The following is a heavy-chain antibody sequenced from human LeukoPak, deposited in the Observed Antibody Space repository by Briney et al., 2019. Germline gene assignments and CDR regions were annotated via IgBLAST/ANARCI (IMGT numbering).Heavy chain of an antibody. Sequence: SETLSLTCTVSGGSISSYYWSWIRQPPGKGLEWIGYIYYSGSTNYNPSLKSRVTISVDTSKNQFSLKLSSVTAADTAVYYCARDLYYDILTGYFGVDAFDSWGQGTMVTVSS. CDR3: ARDLYYDILTGYFGVDAFDS. V-gene: IGHV4-59*12. CDR2: IYYSGST. D-gene: IGHD3-9*01. CDR1: GGSISSYY. J-gene: IGHJ3*02.